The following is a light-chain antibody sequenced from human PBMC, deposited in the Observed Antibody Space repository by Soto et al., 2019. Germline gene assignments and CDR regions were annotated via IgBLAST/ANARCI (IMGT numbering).Light chain of an antibody. CDR3: QQRSNWLIT. J-gene: IGKJ5*01. Sequence: EIVLTQSPATLSLSPGERATLSCRASQSVSSYLAWDQHKPGQAPRLLIYDASNRATGIPARFSCSGSGTDFTLTISILEPEDFAVYYCQQRSNWLITFGQGTRLEIK. V-gene: IGKV3-11*01. CDR2: DAS. CDR1: QSVSSY.